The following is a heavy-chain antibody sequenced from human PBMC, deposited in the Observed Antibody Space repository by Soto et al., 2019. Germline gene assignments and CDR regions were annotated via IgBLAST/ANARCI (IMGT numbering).Heavy chain of an antibody. D-gene: IGHD3-10*01. CDR2: INPNSGST. Sequence: ASVKVSCKASGYTFTGYSMHWVRQAPGQGLEWMGWINPNSGSTNYSQKFQGRVTMTRDTSISTAYMELSRLRSDDTAVYYCAREHHGENSYYCGLADWGQGTMVTVSS. CDR1: GYTFTGYS. J-gene: IGHJ6*02. V-gene: IGHV1-2*02. CDR3: AREHHGENSYYCGLAD.